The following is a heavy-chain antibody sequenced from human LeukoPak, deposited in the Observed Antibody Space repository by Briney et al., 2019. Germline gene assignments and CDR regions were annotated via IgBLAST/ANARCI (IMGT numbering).Heavy chain of an antibody. CDR1: GFIFSGSS. D-gene: IGHD1-14*01. CDR3: AKEQYPGYFDF. CDR2: IRFDATNK. V-gene: IGHV3-30*02. Sequence: GGSLRLSCAASGFIFSGSSMHWVRQAPGKGLEWVCFIRFDATNKYYADSVKGRFTISRDNSNNTLYLQLNNVRTGDTATYFCAKEQYPGYFDFWGQGTLVTVSA. J-gene: IGHJ4*02.